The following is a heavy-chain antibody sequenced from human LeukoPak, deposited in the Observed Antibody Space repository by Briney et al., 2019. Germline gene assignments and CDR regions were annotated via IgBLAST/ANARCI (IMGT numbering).Heavy chain of an antibody. CDR1: GGSISSYY. J-gene: IGHJ4*02. Sequence: SETLSLTCTVSGGSISSYYWSWIRQPPGKGLEWIGYIYYSGSTYFNPSLKSRVTMSIDTSKNHFSLNLASVTAADTAVYYCARTRPGTGYFFDSWGQGTLVTVSS. CDR3: ARTRPGTGYFFDS. V-gene: IGHV4-59*08. CDR2: IYYSGST. D-gene: IGHD6-19*01.